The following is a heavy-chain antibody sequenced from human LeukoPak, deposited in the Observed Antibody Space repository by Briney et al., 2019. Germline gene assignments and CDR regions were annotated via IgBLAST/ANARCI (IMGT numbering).Heavy chain of an antibody. CDR3: ASSTVTTAPSFDP. D-gene: IGHD4-17*01. CDR1: GGSFSGYY. Sequence: SETLSLTCAVYGGSFSGYYWSWIRQPPGKGLEWIGEINHSGSTNYNPSLKSRVTISVDTSKNQFSLKLSSVTAADTAVYYCASSTVTTAPSFDPWGQGTLVTVSS. CDR2: INHSGST. J-gene: IGHJ5*02. V-gene: IGHV4-34*01.